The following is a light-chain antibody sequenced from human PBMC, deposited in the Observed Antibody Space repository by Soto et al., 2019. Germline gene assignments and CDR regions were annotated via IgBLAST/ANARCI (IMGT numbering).Light chain of an antibody. J-gene: IGKJ3*01. V-gene: IGKV1-39*01. Sequence: DLQMTQSPSSLSASVGDRVTITCRASQSISSYLNWYQQKPGKAPNLLIYAASSLQSGVPSRFSGSGSGTDFTLTSSSLQPEDFATYYCQQSYSTLTFGPGTKVDIK. CDR3: QQSYSTLT. CDR2: AAS. CDR1: QSISSY.